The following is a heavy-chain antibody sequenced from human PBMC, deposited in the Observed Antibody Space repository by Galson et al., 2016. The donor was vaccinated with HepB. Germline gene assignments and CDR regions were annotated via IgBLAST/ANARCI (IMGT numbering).Heavy chain of an antibody. J-gene: IGHJ4*02. D-gene: IGHD3-22*01. CDR1: GFPFSTYA. CDR3: ARDGGIQVISMIVAQ. CDR2: ISASGGIT. Sequence: SLRLSCAASGFPFSTYAMTWVRQAPGKGLEWVSTISASGGITFYADSVKGRFTISRDNSKSTLYLEVTSLRKEDTAMYYCARDGGIQVISMIVAQWGQGTLVTVSS. V-gene: IGHV3-23*01.